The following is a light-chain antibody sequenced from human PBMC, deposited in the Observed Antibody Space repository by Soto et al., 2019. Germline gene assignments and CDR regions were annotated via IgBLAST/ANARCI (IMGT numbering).Light chain of an antibody. CDR2: GAS. CDR1: QSVSNSY. J-gene: IGKJ5*01. V-gene: IGKV3-20*01. Sequence: EIVLTQSPGTLSLSPVERATLSCMASQSVSNSYLAWYQQKPGQAPRLLIYGASSRATGIADRFSASGSGTDFTLTISRLEPEDSAVYCCQQYGNSPRTFGQGTRLEIK. CDR3: QQYGNSPRT.